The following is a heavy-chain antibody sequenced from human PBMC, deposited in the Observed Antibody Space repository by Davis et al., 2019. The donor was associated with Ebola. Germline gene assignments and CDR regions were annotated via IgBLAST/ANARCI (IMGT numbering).Heavy chain of an antibody. CDR3: AREAPTVPFDY. D-gene: IGHD6-6*01. V-gene: IGHV7-4-1*02. CDR1: GYTFTEYA. CDR2: IDTNTGIP. J-gene: IGHJ4*02. Sequence: AASVKVSCKASGYTFTEYAMNWVRQAPGQGLEWMGWIDTNTGIPTYAQDFTGRFVFSLDTSVSTAYLQISSLKADDTAVYYCAREAPTVPFDYWGQGTLITVSS.